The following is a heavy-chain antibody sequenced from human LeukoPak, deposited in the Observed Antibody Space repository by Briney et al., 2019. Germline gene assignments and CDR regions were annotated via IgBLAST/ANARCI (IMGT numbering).Heavy chain of an antibody. J-gene: IGHJ4*02. CDR3: ARPKLRYFGIQGYFDY. Sequence: SETLSLTCTVSGGSISSATYYWNWIRQPAGKGLEWIVRIYTSGSTNYNPSLKSRVTISVDTSKNQFSLKLSSVAAADTAVYYCARPKLRYFGIQGYFDYWGQGTLVTVSS. CDR2: IYTSGST. V-gene: IGHV4-61*02. D-gene: IGHD3-9*01. CDR1: GGSISSATYY.